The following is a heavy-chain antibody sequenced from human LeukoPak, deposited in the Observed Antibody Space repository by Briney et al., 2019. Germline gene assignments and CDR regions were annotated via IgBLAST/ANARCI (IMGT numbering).Heavy chain of an antibody. V-gene: IGHV3-7*01. Sequence: GGSLRLSCAASGFTFSTYWMSWVRQAPGKGLEWVANLRQDGSEKYYVDSVKGRFTISRDNAKNSLYLQMNSLRAEDTAVYYCARDYTAIVAYFDYWGQGTLVTVSS. J-gene: IGHJ4*02. CDR2: LRQDGSEK. CDR3: ARDYTAIVAYFDY. CDR1: GFTFSTYW. D-gene: IGHD5-18*01.